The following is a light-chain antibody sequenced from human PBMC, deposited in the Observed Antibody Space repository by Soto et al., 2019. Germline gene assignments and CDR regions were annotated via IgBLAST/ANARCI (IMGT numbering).Light chain of an antibody. CDR2: DAA. CDR1: QSVSSY. Sequence: EIVMTQSPATLSVSPGERATFSCRASQSVSSYLAWYQQKPGQAPRLLIYDAATRATGIPARFSGSGSGTDFTLTISSLEPEDFAVYFCQQRSNWPPSITFGQGTRLEIK. V-gene: IGKV3-11*01. J-gene: IGKJ5*01. CDR3: QQRSNWPPSIT.